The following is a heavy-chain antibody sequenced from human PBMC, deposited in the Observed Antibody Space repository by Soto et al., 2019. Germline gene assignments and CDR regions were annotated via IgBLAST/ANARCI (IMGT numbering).Heavy chain of an antibody. CDR3: ARTPYDILTVRFDY. Sequence: ASVKVSCKAAGYTFTGYYMHWGRQAPGQGLEWMGWINPNSGGTNYAQKLQGRVTMTTDTSTSTAYMELRSLRSDDTAVYYCARTPYDILTVRFDYWGQGTLVTVSS. CDR2: INPNSGGT. D-gene: IGHD3-9*01. J-gene: IGHJ4*02. V-gene: IGHV1-2*02. CDR1: GYTFTGYY.